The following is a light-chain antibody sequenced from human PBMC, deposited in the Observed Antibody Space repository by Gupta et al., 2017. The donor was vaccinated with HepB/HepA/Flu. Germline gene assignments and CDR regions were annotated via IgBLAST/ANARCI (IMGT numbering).Light chain of an antibody. Sequence: QSVLTQRPSVSGAPGQRVTIYCTGSSSNIGAGFYANGCQQLPGTAPKLLIYGNNNRPSGVPDRFSGSKSVTSASLAITGLQAEDEAYYYCQSYDVSLNGYIFGSGTKVSVL. J-gene: IGLJ1*01. CDR3: QSYDVSLNGYI. CDR2: GNN. V-gene: IGLV1-40*01. CDR1: SSNIGAGFY.